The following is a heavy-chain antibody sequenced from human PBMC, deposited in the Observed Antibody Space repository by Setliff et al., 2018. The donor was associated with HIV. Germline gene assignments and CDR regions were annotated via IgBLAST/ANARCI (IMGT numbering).Heavy chain of an antibody. CDR3: ARDDYGDYTVFDI. D-gene: IGHD4-17*01. CDR2: VYNDGIA. Sequence: SETLSLTCILSGGSISNYYWGWIRQSPGKHLEFIGTVYNDGIAYYNPSLRSRVTISVDTSKNQFSLKLNSVAAADPAIYYCARDDYGDYTVFDIWGQGAMVTVSS. J-gene: IGHJ3*02. CDR1: GGSISNYY. V-gene: IGHV4-39*07.